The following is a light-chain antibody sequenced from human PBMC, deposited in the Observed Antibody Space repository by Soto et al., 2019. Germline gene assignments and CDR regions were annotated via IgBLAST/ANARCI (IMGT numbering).Light chain of an antibody. Sequence: DIQLTQSQSFLSASVGDRVTITCRASQGIRDFLAWYQQKPGKAPKLLIYAASTLQAGVPTRFSGFASGTEFTLTISNLQPADSATYYFQQFNVYPLTFGGGTKVEIK. CDR2: AAS. V-gene: IGKV1-9*01. CDR1: QGIRDF. J-gene: IGKJ4*01. CDR3: QQFNVYPLT.